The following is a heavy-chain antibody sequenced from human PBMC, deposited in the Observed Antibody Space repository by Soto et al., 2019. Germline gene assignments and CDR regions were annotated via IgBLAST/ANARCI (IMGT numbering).Heavy chain of an antibody. V-gene: IGHV5-51*01. CDR2: IYPGDSDT. Sequence: GESLKISCKGSGYTFTAYWIGWVRQVPGKGLEWMGIIYPGDSDTRYSPSFQGQVTISADKSIGTAYLQWSSLKASDTAMFYCARGGYSGNSKDPFYIWGPGTMVTVSS. CDR1: GYTFTAYW. D-gene: IGHD6-25*01. CDR3: ARGGYSGNSKDPFYI. J-gene: IGHJ3*02.